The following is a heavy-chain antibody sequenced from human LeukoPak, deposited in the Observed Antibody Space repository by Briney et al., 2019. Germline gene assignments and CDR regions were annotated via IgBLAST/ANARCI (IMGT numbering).Heavy chain of an antibody. J-gene: IGHJ4*02. Sequence: PSETLSLTCAVYGGSFSGYYWSWIRQPPGKGLEWIGEINHGGSTNYNPSLKSRVTISVDTSKNQFSLKLSSVTAADTAVYYCVRETIVEYYFDYWGQGTLVTVSS. D-gene: IGHD4-11*01. V-gene: IGHV4-34*01. CDR2: INHGGST. CDR1: GGSFSGYY. CDR3: VRETIVEYYFDY.